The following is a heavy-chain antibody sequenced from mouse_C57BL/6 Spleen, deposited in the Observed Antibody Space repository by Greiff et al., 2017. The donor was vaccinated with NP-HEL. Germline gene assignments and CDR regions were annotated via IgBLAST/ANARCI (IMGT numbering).Heavy chain of an antibody. CDR2: ISNGGGST. J-gene: IGHJ4*01. CDR1: GFTFSDYY. D-gene: IGHD1-1*01. Sequence: EVKLVESGGGLVQPGGSLKLSCAASGFTFSDYYMYWVRQTPEKRLEWVAYISNGGGSTYYPDTVKGRFTISRDNAKNTLYLQMSRLKSEDTAMYYCARGADYYGSSYKGYYAMDYWGQGTSVTVSS. CDR3: ARGADYYGSSYKGYYAMDY. V-gene: IGHV5-12*01.